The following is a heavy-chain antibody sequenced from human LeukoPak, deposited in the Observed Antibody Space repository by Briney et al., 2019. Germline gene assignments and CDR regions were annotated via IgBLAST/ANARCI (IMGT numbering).Heavy chain of an antibody. CDR1: GSSFTSYG. CDR2: ISAYNGNT. J-gene: IGHJ4*02. V-gene: IGHV1-18*01. Sequence: ASVKVSCKAAGSSFTSYGISWVRQAPGQGLEWMGWISAYNGNTNYAQKLQGRVTMTTDTSTSTAYMELRSLRSDDTAVYYCASAFPGGSSWDGFDYWGQGTLVTVSS. CDR3: ASAFPGGSSWDGFDY. D-gene: IGHD6-13*01.